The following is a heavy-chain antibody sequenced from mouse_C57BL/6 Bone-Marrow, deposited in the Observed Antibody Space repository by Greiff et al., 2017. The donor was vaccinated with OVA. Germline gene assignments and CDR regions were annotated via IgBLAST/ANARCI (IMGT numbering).Heavy chain of an antibody. D-gene: IGHD1-1*01. CDR1: GYTFTSYT. Sequence: QVQLQQSGAELARPGASVKMSCKASGYTFTSYTMHWVKQRPGQGLEWIGYINPSSGYTKYNQKFKDKATLTAATSSSTAYMQLSSLTSEDSAVYYCARGDYYHDLVYFDYWGQGTTLTVSS. CDR3: ARGDYYHDLVYFDY. J-gene: IGHJ2*01. V-gene: IGHV1-4*01. CDR2: INPSSGYT.